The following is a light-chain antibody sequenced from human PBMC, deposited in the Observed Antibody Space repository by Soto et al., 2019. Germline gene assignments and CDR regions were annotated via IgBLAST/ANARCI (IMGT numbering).Light chain of an antibody. Sequence: QSALAQPASVSGSPGQSITISCTGTSSDVGSYNLVSWYQHHPGKAPKLMIYEDHKRPSDISNRFFGSKSGHTASLTISGLQGEDEADYFCCSYAGSSTFPYVFGTGTKLTVL. CDR2: EDH. CDR1: SSDVGSYNL. J-gene: IGLJ1*01. V-gene: IGLV2-23*02. CDR3: CSYAGSSTFPYV.